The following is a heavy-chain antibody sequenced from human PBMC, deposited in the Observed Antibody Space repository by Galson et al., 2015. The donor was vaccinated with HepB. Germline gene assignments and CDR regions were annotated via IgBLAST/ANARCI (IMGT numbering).Heavy chain of an antibody. J-gene: IGHJ4*02. V-gene: IGHV3-23*01. D-gene: IGHD2-15*01. CDR2: ISGSGGST. CDR1: GFTFSSYA. CDR3: ATGTLALSGPSLY. Sequence: SLRLSCAVSGFTFSSYAMRWVRQAPGKGLEWVSVISGSGGSTYYADSVKGRFTISRDNSETTLYLQLNSLTAEDPAVYYCATGTLALSGPSLYWGQGTLVIVSS.